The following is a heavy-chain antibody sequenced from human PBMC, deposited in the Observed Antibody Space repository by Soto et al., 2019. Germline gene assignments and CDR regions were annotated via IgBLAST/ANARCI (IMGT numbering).Heavy chain of an antibody. J-gene: IGHJ4*02. CDR1: GYTFTSYG. Sequence: ASVKVSCKASGYTFTSYGIIWVRQAPGQGLEWMGWISAYNGNTNYAQKLQGRVTMTTDTSTSTAYMELRSLRSDDTAVYYCARVYGDYGAPDFDYWGQGTLVTVSS. CDR3: ARVYGDYGAPDFDY. CDR2: ISAYNGNT. D-gene: IGHD4-17*01. V-gene: IGHV1-18*01.